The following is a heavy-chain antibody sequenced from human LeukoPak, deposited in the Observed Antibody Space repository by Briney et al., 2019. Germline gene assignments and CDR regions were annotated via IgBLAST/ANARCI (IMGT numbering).Heavy chain of an antibody. V-gene: IGHV4-34*01. CDR1: GGPCRCYH. CDR3: ARDDGGGY. J-gene: IGHJ4*02. Sequence: SETLSLTCAVYGGPCRCYHWSWIRHPPGKGLEWIGEINHSGGTTNYNPPLKSRVTISVDTSKSQFSLKLSSVTAADTAVYYCARDDGGGYWGQGTLVTVSS. CDR2: INHSGGT.